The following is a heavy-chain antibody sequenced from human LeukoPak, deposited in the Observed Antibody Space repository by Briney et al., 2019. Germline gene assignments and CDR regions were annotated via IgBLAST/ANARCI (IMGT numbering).Heavy chain of an antibody. J-gene: IGHJ3*02. CDR2: IYYSGST. D-gene: IGHD5-18*01. Sequence: KPSETLSLTCTVSGGSISSYYWSWIRQPPGKGLEWIGYIYYSGSTNYNPSLKSRVTISVDTSKNQFSLKLSSVTAADTAVYYCARDIPGYSYGSAFDIWGQGTMVTVSS. V-gene: IGHV4-59*01. CDR1: GGSISSYY. CDR3: ARDIPGYSYGSAFDI.